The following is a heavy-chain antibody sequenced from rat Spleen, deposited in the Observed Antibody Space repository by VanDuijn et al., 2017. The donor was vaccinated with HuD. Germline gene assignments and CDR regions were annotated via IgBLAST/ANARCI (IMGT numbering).Heavy chain of an antibody. CDR2: IIYDGSGT. D-gene: IGHD4-1*01. CDR1: GFTFSDYS. Sequence: EVKLVESGGGLVQPGRSLRLSCAASGFTFSDYSMAWVRQAPKKGPEWVATIIYDGSGTYYRDSVRGRFTISRDNAESSLHLQMDSLRSEDTATYYCTRDRILRSTGFDYWGQGVMVTVSS. V-gene: IGHV5-20*01. CDR3: TRDRILRSTGFDY. J-gene: IGHJ2*01.